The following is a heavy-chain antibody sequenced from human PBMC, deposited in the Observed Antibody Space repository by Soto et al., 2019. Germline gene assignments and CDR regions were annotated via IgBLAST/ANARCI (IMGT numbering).Heavy chain of an antibody. J-gene: IGHJ4*02. D-gene: IGHD4-17*01. CDR2: IIPIFDTA. V-gene: IGHV1-69*12. CDR1: GGTFSSYA. Sequence: QVQLVQSGAEVKKPGSSVKVSCKASGGTFSSYAITWVRQAPGQGLELMGGIIPIFDTAKYAQKFQGRATITADESTTTAYMEVRSLRSEDRAVYYCARGRWGDYNDEFFYWGQGTLVTVTS. CDR3: ARGRWGDYNDEFFY.